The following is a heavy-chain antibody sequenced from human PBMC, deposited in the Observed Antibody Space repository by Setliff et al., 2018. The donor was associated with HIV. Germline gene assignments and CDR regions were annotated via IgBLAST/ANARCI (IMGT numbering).Heavy chain of an antibody. D-gene: IGHD3-3*01. CDR2: FNPNSGVT. J-gene: IGHJ4*02. CDR3: AREPTGDFWSGYSSRGLDY. V-gene: IGHV1-2*06. CDR1: GFIFTDYH. Sequence: ASVKVSCKTSGFIFTDYHIHWVRQAPGQGLEWMGRFNPNSGVTNSPQKFQGRVTMTRDTSINTAYMELSRLTSDDTAFYYCAREPTGDFWSGYSSRGLDYWGQGTLVTAPQ.